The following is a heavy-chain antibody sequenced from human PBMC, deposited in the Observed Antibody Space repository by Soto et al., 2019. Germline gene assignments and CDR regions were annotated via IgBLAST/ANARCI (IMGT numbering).Heavy chain of an antibody. V-gene: IGHV5-51*01. CDR3: AISYSSSSAYYYYMDV. CDR2: IYPGDSDT. Sequence: GESLKISCNGSGYSFTSYWIGWVRQMPGKGLEWMGIIYPGDSDTRYSPSFQGQVTISADKSISTAYLQWSSLKASDTAMYYCAISYSSSSAYYYYMDVWGKGTTVTVS. CDR1: GYSFTSYW. J-gene: IGHJ6*03. D-gene: IGHD6-6*01.